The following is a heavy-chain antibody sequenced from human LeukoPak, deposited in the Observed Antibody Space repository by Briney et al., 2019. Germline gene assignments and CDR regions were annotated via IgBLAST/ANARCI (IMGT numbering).Heavy chain of an antibody. Sequence: ASVKVSCKASGYTFTGYYMHWVRQAPGQGLEWMGWINPNSGGTNYAQKFQGRVTMTRDTSISTAYMELSRLRSDDTAVYYCARAPDCSSTSCKNQVYYYYGMDVWGQGTTVTVSS. CDR2: INPNSGGT. J-gene: IGHJ6*02. V-gene: IGHV1-2*02. CDR3: ARAPDCSSTSCKNQVYYYYGMDV. CDR1: GYTFTGYY. D-gene: IGHD2-2*01.